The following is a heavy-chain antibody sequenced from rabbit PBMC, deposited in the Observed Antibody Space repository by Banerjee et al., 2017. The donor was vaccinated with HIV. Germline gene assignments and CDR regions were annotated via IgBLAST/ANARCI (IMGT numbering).Heavy chain of an antibody. Sequence: QSLEESGGGLVQPEGSLTLTCTASGFSFSISYYMCWVRQAPGKGLEWIGCINTVSARTYYPTWAKGRFTISKTSSTTVTLQMTSLTAADTATYFCARGAAANGGCGYYGLWGPGTLVTVS. CDR1: GFSFSISYY. CDR2: INTVSART. J-gene: IGHJ4*01. CDR3: ARGAAANGGCGYYGL. D-gene: IGHD8-1*01. V-gene: IGHV1S40*01.